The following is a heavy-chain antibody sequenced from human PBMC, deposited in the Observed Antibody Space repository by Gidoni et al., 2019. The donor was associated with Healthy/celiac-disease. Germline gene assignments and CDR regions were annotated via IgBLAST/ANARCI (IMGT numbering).Heavy chain of an antibody. CDR1: GYTFTGYG. CDR3: ALVMVRGVIIPYYYYGMDV. D-gene: IGHD3-10*01. J-gene: IGHJ6*02. Sequence: QVQLVQSGAEVKKPGASVKVSCKASGYTFTGYGISWGRQAPGQGLEWLGWISAYNGNTNYAQKRQGRVTMTTDTSTSTAYMELRSLRSDDTAVYYCALVMVRGVIIPYYYYGMDVWGQGTTVTVSS. V-gene: IGHV1-18*01. CDR2: ISAYNGNT.